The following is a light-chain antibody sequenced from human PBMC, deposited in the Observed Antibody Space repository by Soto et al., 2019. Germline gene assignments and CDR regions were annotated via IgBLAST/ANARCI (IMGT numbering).Light chain of an antibody. CDR3: QQYDISPRT. V-gene: IGKV3-20*01. Sequence: EIVLTQSPGTLSLSPGERATLSCRASQSLTSFYLAWYQQKPGQAPRLLIYGSSNRATGIPDRFSGSGSGTDFTLTISRLDPEDFAGYYCQQYDISPRTVGQGTKVEVK. CDR2: GSS. CDR1: QSLTSFY. J-gene: IGKJ1*01.